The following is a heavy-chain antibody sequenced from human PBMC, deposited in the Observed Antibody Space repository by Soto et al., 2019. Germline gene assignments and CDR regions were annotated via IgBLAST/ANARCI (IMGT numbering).Heavy chain of an antibody. V-gene: IGHV3-48*02. CDR3: AREGVYYYYGMDV. D-gene: IGHD3-16*01. J-gene: IGHJ6*02. CDR1: GFTFSSYS. Sequence: EVQLVESGGGLVQPGGSLRLSCAVSGFTFSSYSMNWVRQAPGKGLEWVSYISSSSSTIYYADSVKGRFTISRDNAKNSLYLQMNSRRDEDTAVYYCAREGVYYYYGMDVWGQGTTVTVSS. CDR2: ISSSSSTI.